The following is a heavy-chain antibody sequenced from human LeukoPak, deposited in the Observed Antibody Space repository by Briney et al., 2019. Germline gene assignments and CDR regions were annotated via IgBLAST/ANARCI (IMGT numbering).Heavy chain of an antibody. CDR1: GGSISTYY. CDR3: ARETSDTAMASYCFDQ. D-gene: IGHD5-18*01. J-gene: IGHJ4*02. CDR2: IYMRGRT. V-gene: IGHV4-4*07. Sequence: SETLSLTCTVSGGSISTYYWSWIRQPAGKGLEWIGRIYMRGRTNYNPSLQSRVTMSVDTSKNQFSLKLRSVTDADTAVYYCARETSDTAMASYCFDQWGQGTLVTVSS.